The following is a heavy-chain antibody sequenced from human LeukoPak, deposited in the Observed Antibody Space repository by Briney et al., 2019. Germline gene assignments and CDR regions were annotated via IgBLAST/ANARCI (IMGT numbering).Heavy chain of an antibody. Sequence: SVKVSCKASGGAFSSYTISWVRQAPGQGLEWMGRIIPILGIENYAQKFQGRVTITADNSTSTAYMELSSLRSEDTAVYYCARGLDGNSSWGQGTLVTVSS. CDR3: ARGLDGNSS. CDR2: IIPILGIE. V-gene: IGHV1-69*02. D-gene: IGHD4-23*01. J-gene: IGHJ4*02. CDR1: GGAFSSYT.